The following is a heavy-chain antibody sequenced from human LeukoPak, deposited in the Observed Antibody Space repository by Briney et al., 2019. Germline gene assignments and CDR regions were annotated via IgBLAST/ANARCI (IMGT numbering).Heavy chain of an antibody. Sequence: SETLSLTCNVSGASISSYYWSWIRQPAGKGLEWIGRIYPSGSTNYNPSLKSRVTMSVDTSKNQSSLKLSSGTAPDTAVYYCARGGYYYIPAFDFWGQGPLVTVSS. CDR2: IYPSGST. CDR3: ARGGYYYIPAFDF. V-gene: IGHV4-4*07. D-gene: IGHD3-22*01. CDR1: GASISSYY. J-gene: IGHJ4*02.